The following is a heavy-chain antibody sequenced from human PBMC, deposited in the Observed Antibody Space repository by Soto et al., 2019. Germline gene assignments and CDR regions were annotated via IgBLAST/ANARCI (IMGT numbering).Heavy chain of an antibody. CDR2: ISYDGSNK. V-gene: IGHV3-30-3*01. CDR3: ARARHIVVVTAKKYYGMDV. D-gene: IGHD2-21*02. CDR1: GFTFSSYA. J-gene: IGHJ6*02. Sequence: PGGSLRLSCAASGFTFSSYAMHWVRQAPGKGLEWVAVISYDGSNKYYADSVKGRFTISRDNSKNTLYLQMNSLRAEDTAVYYCARARHIVVVTAKKYYGMDVWGQGTTVTVSS.